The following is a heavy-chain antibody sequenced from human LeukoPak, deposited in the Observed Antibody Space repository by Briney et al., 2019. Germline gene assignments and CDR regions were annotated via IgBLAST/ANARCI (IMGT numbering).Heavy chain of an antibody. CDR3: ASTGVGDPYSGYDSGWFDP. Sequence: SVTVSCKASGGTFSSYAISWVRQAPGQGLEWMGRIIPIFGIANYAQKFQGRVTITADKSTSTAYMELSILRSEDTAVYYCASTGVGDPYSGYDSGWFDPWGQGTLVTVSS. D-gene: IGHD5-12*01. V-gene: IGHV1-69*04. CDR1: GGTFSSYA. J-gene: IGHJ5*02. CDR2: IIPIFGIA.